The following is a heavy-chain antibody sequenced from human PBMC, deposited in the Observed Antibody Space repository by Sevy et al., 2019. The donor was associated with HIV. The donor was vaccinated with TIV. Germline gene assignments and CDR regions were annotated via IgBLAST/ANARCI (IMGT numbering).Heavy chain of an antibody. D-gene: IGHD1-26*01. V-gene: IGHV5-51*01. CDR3: AKPSVGGXXVFDX. J-gene: IGHJ4*02. CDR2: IYPDDSDT. Sequence: GESLKISCKGSGXXFASYXIAWVRQMPGKGLEWMGIIYPDDSDTRYGPSFEGQVTISADKSISTAYLQWTSLKASDTAMYXXAKPSVGGXXVFDXWGQGTLVTVSS. CDR1: GXXFASYX.